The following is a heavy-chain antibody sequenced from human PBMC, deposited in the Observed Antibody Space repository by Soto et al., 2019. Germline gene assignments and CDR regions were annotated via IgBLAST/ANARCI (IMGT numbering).Heavy chain of an antibody. CDR1: GGTFGSYA. V-gene: IGHV1-69*01. D-gene: IGHD2-2*01. J-gene: IGHJ6*02. CDR3: ARSQGSSTSLEIYYYYYYGMDV. CDR2: IIPIPGTA. Sequence: QVQLVQSGAAVKKPGSSVKVSCKASGGTFGSYAISWVRQAPGQGLEWMGGIIPIPGTANYAQKFQGRVTIAADESTSTAYMELSSLRSEDKAVYYCARSQGSSTSLEIYYYYYYGMDVWGQGTTVTVSS.